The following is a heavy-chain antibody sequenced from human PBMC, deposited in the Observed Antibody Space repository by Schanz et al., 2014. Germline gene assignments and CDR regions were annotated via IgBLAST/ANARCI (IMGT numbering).Heavy chain of an antibody. CDR3: ARDGVAATTDFEY. CDR1: GFNFSDYY. D-gene: IGHD1-1*01. CDR2: VSSNNIYT. V-gene: IGHV3-11*06. J-gene: IGHJ4*02. Sequence: QVQLVESGGGVVQPGGSLRLSCAASGFNFSDYYMTWIRQAPGKGLEWVSYVSSNNIYTKYADSVRGRFTISRDNAKNSLFLQMNSLRADDTAVYYCARDGVAATTDFEYWGQGALVTVSS.